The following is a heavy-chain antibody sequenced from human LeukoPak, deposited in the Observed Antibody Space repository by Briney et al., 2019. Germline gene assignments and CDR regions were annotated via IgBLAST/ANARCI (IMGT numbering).Heavy chain of an antibody. D-gene: IGHD1-26*01. V-gene: IGHV3-30*18. CDR3: AKDRGSWSYGGFDY. CDR2: ISYDGSNK. Sequence: GGSLRLSCAASGFTFSSYAMHWVRQAPGKGLEWVALISYDGSNKYYADSVKGRFTISRDNSKNTLYLQMNSLRIEDTALYYCAKDRGSWSYGGFDYWGQGILVTVSS. CDR1: GFTFSSYA. J-gene: IGHJ4*02.